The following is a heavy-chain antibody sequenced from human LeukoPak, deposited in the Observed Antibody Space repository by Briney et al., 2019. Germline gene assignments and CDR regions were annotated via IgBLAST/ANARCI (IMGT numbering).Heavy chain of an antibody. CDR2: ISPYNGNT. J-gene: IGHJ4*02. V-gene: IGHV1-18*01. CDR3: ASYYDSSGYQHYFDY. Sequence: ASVKVSCKASGYTFPTYGISWVRQAPGQGLEWMGWISPYNGNTNYAQKFQGRVTMTTDTSTSTAYMELRSLRSNDTAVYYCASYYDSSGYQHYFDYWGQGTLVTVSS. D-gene: IGHD3-22*01. CDR1: GYTFPTYG.